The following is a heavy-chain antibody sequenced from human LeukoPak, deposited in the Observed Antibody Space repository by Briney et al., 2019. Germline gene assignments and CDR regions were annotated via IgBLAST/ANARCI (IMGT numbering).Heavy chain of an antibody. CDR1: GYTFTSYA. J-gene: IGHJ5*02. V-gene: IGHV7-4-1*02. D-gene: IGHD3-3*01. Sequence: GASVKVSCKASGYTFTSYAMSWVRQAPGQGLEWMGWINTNTGNPTYAQGFTGRFVFSLDTSVSTAYLQISSLKAEDTAVYYCARDQSRITIFGVVIIRSWFDPWGQGTLVTVSS. CDR3: ARDQSRITIFGVVIIRSWFDP. CDR2: INTNTGNP.